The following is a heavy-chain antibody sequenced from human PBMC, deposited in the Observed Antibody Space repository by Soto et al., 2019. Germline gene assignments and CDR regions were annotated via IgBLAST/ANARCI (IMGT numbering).Heavy chain of an antibody. D-gene: IGHD6-6*01. CDR1: GGSVSSGSYY. V-gene: IGHV4-61*01. CDR3: ARDGSGRIAARLGWFDP. CDR2: IYYSGST. Sequence: PSETLSLTCTVSGGSVSSGSYYWSWIRQPPGKGLEWIGYIYYSGSTNYNPSLKSRVTISVDTSKNQFSLKLSSVTAADTAVYYCARDGSGRIAARLGWFDPWGQGTQVTVSS. J-gene: IGHJ5*02.